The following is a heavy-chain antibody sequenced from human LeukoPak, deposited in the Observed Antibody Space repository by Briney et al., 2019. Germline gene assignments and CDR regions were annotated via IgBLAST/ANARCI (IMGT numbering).Heavy chain of an antibody. J-gene: IGHJ5*02. CDR2: IWYDGSNK. CDR1: GFTFSSYG. V-gene: IGHV3-33*01. Sequence: GRSLRLSCAASGFTFSSYGMHWVRQAPGKGLEWVAVIWYDGSNKYYADSVKGRFTISRDNSKNTLYLQMNSLRAEDTAVYYCARSPGIAVAGDHWGQGTLVTVSS. CDR3: ARSPGIAVAGDH. D-gene: IGHD6-19*01.